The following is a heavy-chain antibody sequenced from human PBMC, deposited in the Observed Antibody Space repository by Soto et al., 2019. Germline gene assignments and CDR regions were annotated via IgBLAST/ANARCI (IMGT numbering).Heavy chain of an antibody. D-gene: IGHD5-18*01. V-gene: IGHV3-13*01. J-gene: IGHJ4*02. CDR3: ARYSYGQANYDY. CDR2: IGTAGDT. Sequence: GGSLRLSCAASGFTFSSYAMHWVRQATGKGLEWVSAIGTAGDTYYPGSVKGRFTISRENAKNSLYLQMNSLRAEDTAVYYCARYSYGQANYDYWGQGTLVTVSS. CDR1: GFTFSSYA.